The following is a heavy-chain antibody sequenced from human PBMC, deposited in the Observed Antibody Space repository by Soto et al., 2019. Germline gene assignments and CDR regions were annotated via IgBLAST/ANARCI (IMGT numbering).Heavy chain of an antibody. Sequence: PSETLSLTCAVSGGSISSYYWSWIRQPPGKGLEWIGYIYYSGSTNYNPSLKSRVTISVDTSNNQFSLKLSSVTAADTDVYYCARRYGSCFEYWGQGTLVTVSS. J-gene: IGHJ4*02. V-gene: IGHV4-59*08. CDR2: IYYSGST. CDR1: GGSISSYY. CDR3: ARRYGSCFEY. D-gene: IGHD5-18*01.